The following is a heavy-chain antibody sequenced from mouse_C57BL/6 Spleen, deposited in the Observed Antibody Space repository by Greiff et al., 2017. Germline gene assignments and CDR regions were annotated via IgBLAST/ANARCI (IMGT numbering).Heavy chain of an antibody. Sequence: EVKVEESGGGLVKPGGSLKLSCAASGFTFSDYGMHWVRQAPEKGLEWVAYISSGSSTIYYADTVKGRFTISRDNAKNTLFLQMTSLRSEDTAMYYCAGTSWFAYWGQGTLVTVSA. CDR2: ISSGSSTI. V-gene: IGHV5-17*01. CDR1: GFTFSDYG. J-gene: IGHJ3*01. D-gene: IGHD3-1*01. CDR3: AGTSWFAY.